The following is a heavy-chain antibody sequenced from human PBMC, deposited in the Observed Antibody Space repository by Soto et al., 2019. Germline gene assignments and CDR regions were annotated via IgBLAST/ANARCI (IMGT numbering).Heavy chain of an antibody. CDR2: LWFDGSNE. Sequence: LRLSCAASGFPFSRYDMHWVRQAPGKGLEWVAVLWFDGSNEYYADSVQGRFTISRDNSKNTLYLQMDSLRAEDTAVYYCAKVLYASESFDSEEAPYGMDVWGQGTTVTVSS. CDR3: AKVLYASESFDSEEAPYGMDV. CDR1: GFPFSRYD. J-gene: IGHJ6*02. D-gene: IGHD3-10*01. V-gene: IGHV3-33*06.